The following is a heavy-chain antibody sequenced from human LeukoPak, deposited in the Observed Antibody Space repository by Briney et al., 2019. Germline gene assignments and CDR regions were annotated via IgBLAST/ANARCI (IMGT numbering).Heavy chain of an antibody. J-gene: IGHJ4*02. Sequence: GESLKISCEGSGYNFATDWIGWVRQMPGKGLEWMGIIYPADSNTKYSPSFQGQVTISADKSISTAYLQWSSLKASDTAIYYCALHPAQGSGSLDYWGQGTLVTVSS. CDR1: GYNFATDW. CDR3: ALHPAQGSGSLDY. D-gene: IGHD3-10*01. CDR2: IYPADSNT. V-gene: IGHV5-51*01.